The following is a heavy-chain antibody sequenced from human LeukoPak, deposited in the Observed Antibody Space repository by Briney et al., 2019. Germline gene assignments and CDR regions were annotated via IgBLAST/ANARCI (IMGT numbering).Heavy chain of an antibody. J-gene: IGHJ6*02. CDR1: GGSISSGGYY. Sequence: SETLSLTCTVSGGSISSGGYYWSWIRQPPGKGLEWIGYIYHSGSTYYNPSLKSRVTISVDRSKNQFSLKLSSVTAADTAVYYCARVEGGPMDVWGQGTTVTVSS. D-gene: IGHD3-16*01. V-gene: IGHV4-30-2*01. CDR2: IYHSGST. CDR3: ARVEGGPMDV.